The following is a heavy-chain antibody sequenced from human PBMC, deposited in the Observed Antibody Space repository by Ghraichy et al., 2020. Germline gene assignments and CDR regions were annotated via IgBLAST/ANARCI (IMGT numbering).Heavy chain of an antibody. Sequence: SETLSLTCTVSGGSISSGCYYWSWIRQHPGKGLEWIGYIYYSGSTYYNPSLKSRVTISVDTSKNQFSLKLSSVTAADTAVYYCAREYSSSWYVDYWGQGTLVTVSS. V-gene: IGHV4-31*02. CDR3: AREYSSSWYVDY. CDR1: GGSISSGCYY. J-gene: IGHJ4*02. D-gene: IGHD6-13*01. CDR2: IYYSGST.